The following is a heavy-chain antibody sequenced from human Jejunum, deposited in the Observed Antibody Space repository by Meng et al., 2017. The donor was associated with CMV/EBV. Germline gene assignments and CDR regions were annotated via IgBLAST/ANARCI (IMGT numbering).Heavy chain of an antibody. Sequence: GFTFSDYYMTWIRQTAGKGMECLAYNSGRSSSIFYTDSVKGRFTIYRDNAKSSLYLEMKNVKVEDTAVYYCARSTLEIFDSSGHSHWGQGTLVTVSS. V-gene: IGHV3-11*01. CDR3: ARSTLEIFDSSGHSH. D-gene: IGHD3-22*01. CDR2: NSGRSSSI. CDR1: GFTFSDYY. J-gene: IGHJ1*01.